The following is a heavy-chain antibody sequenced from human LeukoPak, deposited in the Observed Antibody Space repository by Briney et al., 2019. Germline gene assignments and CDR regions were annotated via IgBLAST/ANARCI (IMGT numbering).Heavy chain of an antibody. D-gene: IGHD2-2*01. CDR1: GGSISSGGYY. CDR3: ARDLFFRYVVPAAMYFDY. CDR2: IYYSGST. V-gene: IGHV4-31*03. Sequence: SETLSLTCTVSGGSISSGGYYWSWIRQHPGKGLEWIGYIYYSGSTYYNPSLKSRVTISVDTSKNQFSLKLSSVTAADTAVYYCARDLFFRYVVPAAMYFDYWGQGTLVTVSS. J-gene: IGHJ4*02.